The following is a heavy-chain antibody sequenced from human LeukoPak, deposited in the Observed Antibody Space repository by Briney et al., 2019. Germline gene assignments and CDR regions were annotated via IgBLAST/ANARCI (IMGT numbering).Heavy chain of an antibody. V-gene: IGHV4-59*12. CDR2: IYYSGST. CDR1: GGSISSYY. Sequence: SETLSLTCTVSGGSISSYYWSWIRQPPGKGLEWIGYIYYSGSTNYNPSLKSRVTISVGTSKNQFSLKLSSVTAADTAVYYCARGRSYYYDSSGLTYFDYWGQGTLVTVSS. J-gene: IGHJ4*02. D-gene: IGHD3-22*01. CDR3: ARGRSYYYDSSGLTYFDY.